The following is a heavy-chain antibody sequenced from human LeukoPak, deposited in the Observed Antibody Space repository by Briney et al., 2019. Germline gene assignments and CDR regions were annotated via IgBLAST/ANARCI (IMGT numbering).Heavy chain of an antibody. J-gene: IGHJ5*02. Sequence: ASVKVSCKASGYTFTSYDINWVRQATGQGLEWMGWMNPNSGNTGYAQKFQGRVTMTRNTSISTAYMELSSLRSEDTAVYCCARVIRGAPTNWFDPWGQGTLVTVSS. D-gene: IGHD1-26*01. CDR3: ARVIRGAPTNWFDP. CDR1: GYTFTSYD. CDR2: MNPNSGNT. V-gene: IGHV1-8*01.